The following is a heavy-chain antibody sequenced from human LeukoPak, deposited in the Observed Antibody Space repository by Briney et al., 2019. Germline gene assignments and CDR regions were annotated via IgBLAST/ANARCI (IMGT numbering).Heavy chain of an antibody. CDR3: AGGGMVFDI. CDR1: GGSFSGYY. V-gene: IGHV4-34*01. D-gene: IGHD3-10*01. Sequence: SETLSLTCAVYGGSFSGYYWSWIRQPSGKGLEWIGEINHSGSTNYNPSLKSRVTISVDTSKNQFSLKLSSVTAADTAVYYCAGGGMVFDIWGQGTMVTVSS. CDR2: INHSGST. J-gene: IGHJ3*02.